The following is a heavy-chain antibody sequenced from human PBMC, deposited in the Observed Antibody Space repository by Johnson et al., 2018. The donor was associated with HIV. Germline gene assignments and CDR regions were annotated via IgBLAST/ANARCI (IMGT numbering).Heavy chain of an antibody. V-gene: IGHV3-NL1*01. CDR2: ISDGGTT. D-gene: IGHD3-16*01. J-gene: IGHJ3*02. CDR3: ASQVRGLRLGVDAFDI. CDR1: GFTFSSYA. Sequence: QMLLVESGGGVVQPGRSLRLSCAASGFTFSSYAMHWVRQAPGKGLEWVSFISDGGTTYYADSVKGRFTISRDNSKNTLYLQMNSLRAEDTAVYFCASQVRGLRLGVDAFDIWGQGTMVTVSS.